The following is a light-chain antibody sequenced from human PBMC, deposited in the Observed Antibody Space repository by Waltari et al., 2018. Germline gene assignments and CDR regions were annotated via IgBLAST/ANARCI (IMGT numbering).Light chain of an antibody. V-gene: IGLV2-8*01. J-gene: IGLJ2*01. Sequence: QSALTQPPSASGSPGQSVTISCPGTSSDVGDYVSWYQQYPGKAPELMISEVTKRPSGVPDRFSGSKSGNTASLTVSGLQAEDEADYYCSSYAGSNNLVFGGGTKLTVL. CDR1: SSDVGDY. CDR2: EVT. CDR3: SSYAGSNNLV.